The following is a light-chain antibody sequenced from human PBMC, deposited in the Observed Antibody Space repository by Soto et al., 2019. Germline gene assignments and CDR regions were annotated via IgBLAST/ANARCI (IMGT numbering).Light chain of an antibody. CDR2: WAS. CDR3: QQHYSTPRT. CDR1: QSVFYSYDNRNY. Sequence: DIVMTQSPDSLAVSLGGTATINCKSSQSVFYSYDNRNYLVWYQQRPGQPPRLLISWASTRASGVPDRISGSGSGTDFTLTIRSLQAEDVAVYYCQQHYSTPRTFGQGTKVEIK. V-gene: IGKV4-1*01. J-gene: IGKJ1*01.